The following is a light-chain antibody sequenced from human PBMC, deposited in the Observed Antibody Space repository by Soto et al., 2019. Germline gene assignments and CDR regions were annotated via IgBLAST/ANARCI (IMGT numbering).Light chain of an antibody. CDR1: QSVNSNY. J-gene: IGKJ2*01. Sequence: VMTQSPAPLSVSPGERATLSCRASQSVNSNYLVWYQQRPGQPPRLLIYAATRRATGIPDRFSGSGSGTDFTLTISRLEPEDFAVYYCQLYGSSTLYTFGQGTKVDIK. CDR2: AAT. V-gene: IGKV3-20*01. CDR3: QLYGSSTLYT.